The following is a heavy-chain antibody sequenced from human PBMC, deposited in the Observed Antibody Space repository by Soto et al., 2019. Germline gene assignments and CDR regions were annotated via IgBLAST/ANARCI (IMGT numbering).Heavy chain of an antibody. CDR2: ISYDGNNR. CDR1: GGTFSSYA. D-gene: IGHD1-1*01. Sequence: QVQLVQSGAEVKKPGSSVKVSCKASGGTFSSYAISWVRQAPGKGLEWVAVISYDGNNRYYADSVKGRFSISRDNSKNTVYLQMASLRPEDTALYYCARDPTTRFYFDYWGQGILVTVSS. V-gene: IGHV3-30-3*01. J-gene: IGHJ4*02. CDR3: ARDPTTRFYFDY.